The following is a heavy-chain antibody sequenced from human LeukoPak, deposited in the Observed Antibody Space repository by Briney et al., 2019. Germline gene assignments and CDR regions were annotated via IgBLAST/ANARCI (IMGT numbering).Heavy chain of an antibody. CDR3: ARDTWYSSTYDAFDI. CDR2: IYTSGST. D-gene: IGHD6-13*01. CDR1: GGSISSYY. J-gene: IGHJ3*02. V-gene: IGHV4-4*07. Sequence: SETLSLTCTVSGGSISSYYWSWIRQPAGKGLDWIGRIYTSGSTNYNPSLKSRVTISVDKSKNQFSLKLSSVTAADTAVYYCARDTWYSSTYDAFDIWGQGTMVTVSS.